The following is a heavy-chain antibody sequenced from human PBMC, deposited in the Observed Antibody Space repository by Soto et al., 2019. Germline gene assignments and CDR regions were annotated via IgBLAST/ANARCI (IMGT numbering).Heavy chain of an antibody. Sequence: SVKVSCEASCYTFTSYGISWVRQAPVQGLEWMGWISAYNGNTNYAQKLQGRVTMTTDTSTSTAYMELRSLRSDDTAVYYCARVGYSYGEGVDYYYGMDVWGQGTTVTVSS. CDR2: ISAYNGNT. CDR3: ARVGYSYGEGVDYYYGMDV. V-gene: IGHV1-18*01. CDR1: CYTFTSYG. J-gene: IGHJ6*02. D-gene: IGHD5-18*01.